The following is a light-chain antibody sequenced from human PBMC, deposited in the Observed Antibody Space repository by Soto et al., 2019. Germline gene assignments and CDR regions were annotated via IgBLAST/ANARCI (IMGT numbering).Light chain of an antibody. J-gene: IGKJ4*01. CDR2: DAS. Sequence: EIVLTQSPATLSLSPGERANLSCRASQSVSSYLAWYQQKPGQAPRLLIYDASNRATGIPARFSGSGSGTDFTLTISSLEPEDFAVYYCQQRSNWPTFGGGTNVEIK. CDR1: QSVSSY. V-gene: IGKV3-11*01. CDR3: QQRSNWPT.